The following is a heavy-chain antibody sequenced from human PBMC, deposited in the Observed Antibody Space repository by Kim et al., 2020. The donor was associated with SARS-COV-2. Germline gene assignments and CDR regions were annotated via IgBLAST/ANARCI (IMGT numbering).Heavy chain of an antibody. Sequence: GGSLRLSCAASGFTFSSYGMHWVRQAPGKGLEWVAVISYDGSNKYYADSVKGRFTISRDNSKNTLYLQMNSLRAEDTAVYYCASSPSRKYYYDSSGYFAYWGQGTLVTVSS. V-gene: IGHV3-30*03. CDR2: ISYDGSNK. D-gene: IGHD3-22*01. CDR1: GFTFSSYG. CDR3: ASSPSRKYYYDSSGYFAY. J-gene: IGHJ4*02.